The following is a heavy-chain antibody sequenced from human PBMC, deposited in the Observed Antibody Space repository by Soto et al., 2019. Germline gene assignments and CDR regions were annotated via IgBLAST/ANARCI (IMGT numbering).Heavy chain of an antibody. Sequence: SETLSLTCTVSGGSISNYYWSWIRQPPGKGLERIGYFSYTGNTNYNPSLKSRVTISVDTSKNQFSLKLSSVTAADTAVYYCAGSGSSPYYYYYGMDVWCQGTTVTVSS. J-gene: IGHJ6*02. V-gene: IGHV4-59*01. CDR1: GGSISNYY. CDR2: FSYTGNT. D-gene: IGHD3-10*01. CDR3: AGSGSSPYYYYYGMDV.